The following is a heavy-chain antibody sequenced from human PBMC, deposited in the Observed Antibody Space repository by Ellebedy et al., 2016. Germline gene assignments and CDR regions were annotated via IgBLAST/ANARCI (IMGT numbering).Heavy chain of an antibody. CDR3: ARDGYAYATDV. J-gene: IGHJ6*02. CDR1: GFTFSNFA. Sequence: GGSLRLSCAASGFTFSNFAMSWVRQAPGKGLEWVANIKQDGSEKYYVDSVKGRFTISRDNAKDSLYLQMSSLRAEDTALYYCARDGYAYATDVWGQGTTVTVSS. CDR2: IKQDGSEK. D-gene: IGHD5-18*01. V-gene: IGHV3-7*01.